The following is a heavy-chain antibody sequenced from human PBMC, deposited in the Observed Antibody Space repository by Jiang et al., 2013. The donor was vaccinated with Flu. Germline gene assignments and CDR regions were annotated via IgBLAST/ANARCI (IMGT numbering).Heavy chain of an antibody. V-gene: IGHV4-30-4*08. CDR2: IFYSWST. Sequence: PGLVKPSQTLSLTCAVSGGSTNSDDYYWSWIRQPPGKGLEWIGYIFYSWSTYYNPSLKSRVTISVDTSQNQFSLSLTSVTAADTAVYYCARTSAVAGSFVFDYWGQGTLVTVSS. CDR1: GGSTNSDDYY. CDR3: ARTSAVAGSFVFDY. J-gene: IGHJ4*02. D-gene: IGHD6-19*01.